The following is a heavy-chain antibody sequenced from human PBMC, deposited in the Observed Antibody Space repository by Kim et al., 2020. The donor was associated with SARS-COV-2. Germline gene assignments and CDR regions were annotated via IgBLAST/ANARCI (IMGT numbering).Heavy chain of an antibody. Sequence: SVKVSCKASGGTFSSYAISWVRQAPGQGLEWMGGIIPIFGTANYAQKFQGRVTITADESTSTAYMELSSLRSEDTAVYYCARGPLRPSAFDIWGQGTMVTVSS. J-gene: IGHJ3*02. CDR3: ARGPLRPSAFDI. D-gene: IGHD4-17*01. CDR1: GGTFSSYA. CDR2: IIPIFGTA. V-gene: IGHV1-69*13.